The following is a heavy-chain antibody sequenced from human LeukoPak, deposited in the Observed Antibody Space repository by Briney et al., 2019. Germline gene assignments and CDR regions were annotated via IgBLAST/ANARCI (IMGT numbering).Heavy chain of an antibody. CDR3: AKDPGGYSGYDAFDY. V-gene: IGHV3-30*18. Sequence: PGRSLRLSCAASGFTFSSYGMHWVRHAPGKGLEGVAVISYDGSNKYYADSVKGRFTISRDNSKNTLYLQMNSLRAEDTAVYYCAKDPGGYSGYDAFDYWGQGTLVTVSS. CDR2: ISYDGSNK. CDR1: GFTFSSYG. J-gene: IGHJ4*02. D-gene: IGHD5-12*01.